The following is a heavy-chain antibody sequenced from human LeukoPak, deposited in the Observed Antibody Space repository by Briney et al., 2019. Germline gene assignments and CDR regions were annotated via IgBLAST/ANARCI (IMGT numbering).Heavy chain of an antibody. Sequence: GGSLRLSCAASGFTFSNAWMSWVRRAPGRGLEWVGHIKSNTDGGTTDYAAPVKGRFTISRDDSKNTLYLQMNSLKTEDTAVYYCTTGTWIQLWLVDYWGQGTLVTVSS. CDR2: IKSNTDGGTT. D-gene: IGHD5-18*01. J-gene: IGHJ4*02. V-gene: IGHV3-15*01. CDR1: GFTFSNAW. CDR3: TTGTWIQLWLVDY.